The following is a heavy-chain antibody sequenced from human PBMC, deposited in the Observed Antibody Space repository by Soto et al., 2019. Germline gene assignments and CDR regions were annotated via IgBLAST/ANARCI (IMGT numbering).Heavy chain of an antibody. CDR2: INPSGGST. CDR1: GYTFTSYY. V-gene: IGHV1-46*01. D-gene: IGHD3-9*01. J-gene: IGHJ5*02. CDR3: ARSLYDILTGYSNWFDP. Sequence: ASVKVSCKASGYTFTSYYMHWVRQAPGQGLEWMGIINPSGGSTSYAQKFQGRVTMTRDTSTSTVYMELSSLRSEDTAVYYCARSLYDILTGYSNWFDPWGQGTLVTVSS.